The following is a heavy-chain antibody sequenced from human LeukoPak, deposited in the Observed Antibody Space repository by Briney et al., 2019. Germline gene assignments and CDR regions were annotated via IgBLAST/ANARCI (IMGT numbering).Heavy chain of an antibody. Sequence: SETLSLTCTVSGGSITSDYWSWIRQPAGKGLEWIGRIFTGGSTSYNPSLKSRVTMSLDTSKNQFSLKLSSVPAADTAAYFCSRGGANDLWGQGTLVTVSS. D-gene: IGHD4/OR15-4a*01. CDR2: IFTGGST. V-gene: IGHV4-4*07. CDR1: GGSITSDY. J-gene: IGHJ5*02. CDR3: SRGGANDL.